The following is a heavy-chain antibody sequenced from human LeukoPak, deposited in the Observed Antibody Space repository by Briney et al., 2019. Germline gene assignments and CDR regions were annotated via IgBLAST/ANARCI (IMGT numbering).Heavy chain of an antibody. Sequence: RTSETLSLTCTVSGGSISSYYWSWIRQPAGKGLEWIGRIYTSGSTNYNPSLKSRVTMSVDTSKNQFSLKLSSVTAADTAVYYCAREGYDYVWGSCRYEQIDYWGQGTLVTVSS. CDR1: GGSISSYY. CDR2: IYTSGST. D-gene: IGHD3-16*02. J-gene: IGHJ4*02. V-gene: IGHV4-4*07. CDR3: AREGYDYVWGSCRYEQIDY.